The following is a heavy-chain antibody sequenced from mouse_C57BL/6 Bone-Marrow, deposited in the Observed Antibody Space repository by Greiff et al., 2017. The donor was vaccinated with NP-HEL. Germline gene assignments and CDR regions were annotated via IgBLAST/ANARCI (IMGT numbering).Heavy chain of an antibody. D-gene: IGHD1-1*01. J-gene: IGHJ4*01. CDR2: INPSNGGT. V-gene: IGHV1-53*01. CDR1: GYTFTSYW. CDR3: ARGRVTTVVADGDYAMDY. Sequence: QVQLQQPGTELVKPGASVKLSCKASGYTFTSYWMHWVKQRPGQGLEWIGNINPSNGGTNYNEKFKSKATLTVDKSSSTAYMQLSSLTSEDSAVYYCARGRVTTVVADGDYAMDYWGQGTSVTVSS.